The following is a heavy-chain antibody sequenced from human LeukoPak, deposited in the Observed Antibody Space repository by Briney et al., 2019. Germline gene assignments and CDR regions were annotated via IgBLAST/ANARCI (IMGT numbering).Heavy chain of an antibody. V-gene: IGHV3-23*01. CDR1: GFTFSSYA. CDR2: ISGSGGST. CDR3: AKDRKQWFRELVLFDY. Sequence: GGSLRLSCAASGFTFSSYAMSWVRQAPGKGLEWVSAISGSGGSTYYAVSVKGRFTISRDNSKNTLYLQMNSLRAEDTAVYYCAKDRKQWFRELVLFDYWGQGTLVTVSS. D-gene: IGHD3-10*01. J-gene: IGHJ4*02.